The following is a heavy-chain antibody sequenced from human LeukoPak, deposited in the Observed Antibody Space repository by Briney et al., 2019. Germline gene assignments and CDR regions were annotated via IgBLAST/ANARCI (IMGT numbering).Heavy chain of an antibody. CDR1: GYSFTGYY. CDR2: INPNSGGT. V-gene: IGHV1-2*02. D-gene: IGHD6-13*01. J-gene: IGHJ6*03. CDR3: ARLIGGKQQLGYYYMDV. Sequence: ASVKVSCKASGYSFTGYYIHWVRQAPGRGLEWMGWINPNSGGTNYAQKFQGRVTMTRDTSISTAYMELSRLRSDDTAVYYCARLIGGKQQLGYYYMDVWGKGTTVTVSS.